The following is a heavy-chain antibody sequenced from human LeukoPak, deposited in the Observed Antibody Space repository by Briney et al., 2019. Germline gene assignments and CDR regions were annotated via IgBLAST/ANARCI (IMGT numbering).Heavy chain of an antibody. CDR2: MNPNSGNT. CDR1: GYTFTSYD. V-gene: IGHV1-8*01. D-gene: IGHD6-19*01. J-gene: IGHJ6*02. CDR3: ASWGQYSSGWEDYYYGMDV. Sequence: ASVKVSCKASGYTFTSYDINWVRQPTGQGLEWMGWMNPNSGNTGYAQKFQGRVTMTRSTSISTAYMELSSLRSEDTAVYYCASWGQYSSGWEDYYYGMDVWGQGTTVTVSS.